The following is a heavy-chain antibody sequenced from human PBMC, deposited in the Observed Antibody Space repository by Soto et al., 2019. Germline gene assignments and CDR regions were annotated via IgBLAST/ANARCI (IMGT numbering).Heavy chain of an antibody. Sequence: QVQLQQWGAGLLKPSETLSLTCAVYGGSFSGYYWSWIRQPPGKGLEWIGEINHSGSTNYNPSLKRRVTISVDTSRNQFSLKLSSVTAADTAVYYCAAENGSGSNFDYWGQGTLVTVSS. CDR3: AAENGSGSNFDY. CDR2: INHSGST. CDR1: GGSFSGYY. J-gene: IGHJ4*02. V-gene: IGHV4-34*01. D-gene: IGHD3-10*01.